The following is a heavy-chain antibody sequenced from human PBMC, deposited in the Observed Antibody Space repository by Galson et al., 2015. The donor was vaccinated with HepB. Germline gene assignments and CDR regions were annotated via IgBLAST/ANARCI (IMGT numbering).Heavy chain of an antibody. Sequence: SVKVSCKASGYTFTSRGINWVRQAPGQGLEWMGWISVYNGDTNYVQKFQDRVIITADTSTNTAYMELKNLRSDDTAVYYCARRGWDSWGQGTLVTVSS. D-gene: IGHD2-15*01. V-gene: IGHV1-18*04. CDR2: ISVYNGDT. CDR1: GYTFTSRG. CDR3: ARRGWDS. J-gene: IGHJ4*02.